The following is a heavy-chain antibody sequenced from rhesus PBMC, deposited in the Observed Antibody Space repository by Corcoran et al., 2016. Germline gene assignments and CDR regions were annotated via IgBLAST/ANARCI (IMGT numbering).Heavy chain of an antibody. D-gene: IGHD6-25*01. Sequence: QLQLQESGPGLVKPSETLSLTCAVSGGSFSSYWWSWIRQPPGKGLEWIGEINGNSGSTNYNPSLKSRVTISKDASKNQFSLKLSSVTAADTAVYYCARAYSGSLYWYFDLWGPGTPITISS. V-gene: IGHV4-80*01. J-gene: IGHJ2*01. CDR2: INGNSGST. CDR3: ARAYSGSLYWYFDL. CDR1: GGSFSSYW.